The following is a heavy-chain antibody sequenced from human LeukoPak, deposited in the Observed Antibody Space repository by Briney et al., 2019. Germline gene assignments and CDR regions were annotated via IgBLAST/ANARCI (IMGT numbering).Heavy chain of an antibody. J-gene: IGHJ4*02. CDR2: IYSGGST. V-gene: IGHV3-53*01. D-gene: IGHD2-21*01. CDR1: GFTVSSNS. Sequence: GGSLRLSCTVSGFTVSSNSMSWVRQAPGKGLEWVSFIYSGGSTHYSDSVKGRFTISRDNSKNTLYLQMNSLRAEDTAVYYCARRAGDCSHPYDYWGQGTLVTVS. CDR3: ARRAGDCSHPYDY.